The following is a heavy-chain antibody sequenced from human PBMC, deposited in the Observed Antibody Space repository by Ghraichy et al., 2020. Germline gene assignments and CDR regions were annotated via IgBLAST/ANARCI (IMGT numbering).Heavy chain of an antibody. Sequence: SETLSLTCTVSGGSVSSGSYYWSWIRQPPGKGLEWIGYIYYSGSTNYNPSLKSRVTISVDTSKNQFSLKLSSVTAADTAVYYCASCYLLSSSWYGIGDWFDPWGQGTLVTVSS. V-gene: IGHV4-61*01. J-gene: IGHJ5*02. D-gene: IGHD6-13*01. CDR2: IYYSGST. CDR1: GGSVSSGSYY. CDR3: ASCYLLSSSWYGIGDWFDP.